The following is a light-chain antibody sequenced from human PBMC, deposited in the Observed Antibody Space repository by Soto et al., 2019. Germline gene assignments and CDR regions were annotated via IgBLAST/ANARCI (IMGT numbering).Light chain of an antibody. V-gene: IGKV3-15*01. CDR1: QSVSSN. CDR2: GAS. J-gene: IGKJ2*01. CDR3: QQYNNWPRGT. Sequence: EIVMTQSPATLSVSPGERATLSCRASQSVSSNLAWYQHRPGQAPRFLIYGASTRATDIPARFSGSGSGTEFTLTISSLQSEDFAVYYCQQYNNWPRGTFGQGTKLEIK.